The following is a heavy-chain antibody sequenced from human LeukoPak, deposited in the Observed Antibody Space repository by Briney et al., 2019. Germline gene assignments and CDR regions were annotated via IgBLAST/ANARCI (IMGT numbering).Heavy chain of an antibody. V-gene: IGHV3-23*01. Sequence: SGGSLRLSCAASGFSFSSYAMSWVRQAPGKGLECVSAISGSAGSTYSADSVKGRFTISRDNSKNTLYLQMNSLRAEDAAVYYCARGGGYDGLYFDYWGQGTLVTVPP. CDR3: ARGGGYDGLYFDY. CDR1: GFSFSSYA. D-gene: IGHD6-19*01. J-gene: IGHJ4*02. CDR2: ISGSAGST.